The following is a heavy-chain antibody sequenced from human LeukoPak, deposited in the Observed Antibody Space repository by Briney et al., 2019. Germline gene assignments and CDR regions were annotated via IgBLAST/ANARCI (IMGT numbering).Heavy chain of an antibody. CDR3: ASIVGATKVDY. J-gene: IGHJ4*02. CDR1: GFTFSSYS. D-gene: IGHD1-26*01. Sequence: GGSLRLSCAASGFTFSSYSMNWVRQAPGKGLEWVSSISSSSSYIYYADSVKGRFTISRNNAKNSLYLQMNSLRAEDTAVYYCASIVGATKVDYWGQGTLVTVSS. V-gene: IGHV3-21*01. CDR2: ISSSSSYI.